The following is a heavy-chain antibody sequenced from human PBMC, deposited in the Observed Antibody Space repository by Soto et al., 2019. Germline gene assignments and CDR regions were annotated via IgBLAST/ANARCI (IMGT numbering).Heavy chain of an antibody. J-gene: IGHJ6*03. CDR2: INHSGST. CDR1: GGSFSGYY. V-gene: IGHV4-34*01. D-gene: IGHD4-17*01. Sequence: SETLSLTCAVYGGSFSGYYWSWIRQPPGKGLEWIGEINHSGSTNYNPSLKSRVTISVDTSKNQFSLKLSSVTAADTAVYYCARSRYGDYVPYYYTDVWGKGTTVTVSS. CDR3: ARSRYGDYVPYYYTDV.